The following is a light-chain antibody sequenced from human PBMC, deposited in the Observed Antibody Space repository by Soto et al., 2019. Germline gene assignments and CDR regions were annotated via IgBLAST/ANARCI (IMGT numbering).Light chain of an antibody. V-gene: IGLV2-8*01. CDR1: SRDVGGYNF. Sequence: QSALTQPPSASGSPGQSVTISCTGTSRDVGGYNFVSWYQQHPGKAPKLLIYEVSKRPSGVPDRFSGSKSDNTASLTVSGLQAEDEADYYCSSFAGGNNLLFGGGTKVTVL. CDR3: SSFAGGNNLL. CDR2: EVS. J-gene: IGLJ2*01.